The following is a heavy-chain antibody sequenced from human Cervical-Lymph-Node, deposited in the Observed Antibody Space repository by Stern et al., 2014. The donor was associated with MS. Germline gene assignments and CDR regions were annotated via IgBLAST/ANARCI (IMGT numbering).Heavy chain of an antibody. V-gene: IGHV3-9*01. J-gene: IGHJ3*01. CDR2: ISWNSGNI. CDR3: AKATKAPDA. CDR1: GFPFDDYA. Sequence: EVQLVESGGGLVQPGRSLRLSCAASGFPFDDYAMHWVRQAPGKGLEWVAGISWNSGNIGYVDSVKGRFTISRDNARNSLYLQMNSLRPEDTALYYCAKATKAPDA.